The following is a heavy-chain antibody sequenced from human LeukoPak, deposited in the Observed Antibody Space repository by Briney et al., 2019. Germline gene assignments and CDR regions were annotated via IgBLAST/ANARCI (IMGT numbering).Heavy chain of an antibody. CDR1: GFTFSSSS. D-gene: IGHD2-2*01. V-gene: IGHV3-30-3*01. Sequence: PGGFLRLSCAASGFTFSSSSMHWVRQAPGKGLEWVAVMSYDESKQYYADSVKGRFIISRDNSRNTLYLQMNSLRTEDTAVYYCARGYCSSTTCTSGYYYGMDVWGQGTTVTVSS. J-gene: IGHJ6*02. CDR3: ARGYCSSTTCTSGYYYGMDV. CDR2: MSYDESKQ.